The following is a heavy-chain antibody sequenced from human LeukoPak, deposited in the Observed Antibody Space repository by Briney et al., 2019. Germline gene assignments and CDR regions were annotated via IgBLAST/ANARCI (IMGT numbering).Heavy chain of an antibody. V-gene: IGHV3-30*03. D-gene: IGHD2/OR15-2a*01. Sequence: GGSLRLSCAASGFTFSSYGMHWVRQAPGKGLEWVAVISYDGSNKYYADSVKGRFTISRDNSKNTLYLQMNSLRAEDTAVYYCATPSRLSDYFDYWGQGTLVTVSS. CDR3: ATPSRLSDYFDY. J-gene: IGHJ4*02. CDR1: GFTFSSYG. CDR2: ISYDGSNK.